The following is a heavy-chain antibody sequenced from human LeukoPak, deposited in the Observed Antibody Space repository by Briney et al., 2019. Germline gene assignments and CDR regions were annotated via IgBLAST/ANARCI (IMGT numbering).Heavy chain of an antibody. J-gene: IGHJ6*02. D-gene: IGHD3-10*01. CDR3: ARITMVRGADYGMDV. CDR2: IYSGGST. CDR1: GFTVSSNY. V-gene: IGHV3-53*01. Sequence: GGSLRLSCAASGFTVSSNYMIWVRQAPGKGLEWVSVIYSGGSTYYADSVKGRFTISRDNSKNTLYLQMNSLRAEDTAVYYCARITMVRGADYGMDVWGQGTTVTVSS.